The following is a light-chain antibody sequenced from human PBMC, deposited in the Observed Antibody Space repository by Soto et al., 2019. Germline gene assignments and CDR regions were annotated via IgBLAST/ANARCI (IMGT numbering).Light chain of an antibody. V-gene: IGKV3-11*01. CDR3: QQRFDWPKIT. CDR2: GAS. J-gene: IGKJ5*01. CDR1: QSVSSSH. Sequence: EIVLTHSPGTLSLSPGERSPPPSRPIQSVSSSHLAWYQQKPGQAPRLLIYGASNRATGIPARFSGSGSGTDFTLTISSLEPEDFGVFYCQQRFDWPKITFGQGTRLEIK.